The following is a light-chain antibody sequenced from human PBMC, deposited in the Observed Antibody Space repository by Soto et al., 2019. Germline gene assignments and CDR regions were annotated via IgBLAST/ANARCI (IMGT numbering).Light chain of an antibody. CDR1: SGYSTYA. J-gene: IGLJ3*02. Sequence: VLTQSPSASASLGASVKLTCTLSSGYSTYAIAWHQQQSEKGPRLLMKINYDGTHSKGDGFFDRFSGSSSGAERHLTISSLQSEDEADYYCQSLGTGIQVFGGGTKLTVL. CDR2: INYDGTH. CDR3: QSLGTGIQV. V-gene: IGLV4-69*01.